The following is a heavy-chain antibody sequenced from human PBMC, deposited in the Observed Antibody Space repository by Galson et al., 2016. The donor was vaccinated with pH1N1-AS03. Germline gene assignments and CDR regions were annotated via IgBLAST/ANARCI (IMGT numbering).Heavy chain of an antibody. D-gene: IGHD2/OR15-2a*01. CDR2: VYWDEKR. Sequence: PALVKPTQTLTLTCSVSGVSVTSSGVGVGWFRQPPGKALEWLALVYWDEKRRYSPSLKNRLTITKDSSKNQVVLTVTSVDPMDIATYFCALPNSGGNAFEIWGPGTMVTVSS. CDR1: GVSVTSSGVG. J-gene: IGHJ3*02. V-gene: IGHV2-5*02. CDR3: ALPNSGGNAFEI.